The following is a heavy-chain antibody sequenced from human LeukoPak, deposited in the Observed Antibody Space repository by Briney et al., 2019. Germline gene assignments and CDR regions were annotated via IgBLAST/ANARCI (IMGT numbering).Heavy chain of an antibody. CDR3: AGRANYDSTHYYMDV. Sequence: ASVKVSCKASGYTFTSYGISWVRQAPGQGLEWMGWISAYNGNTNYAQKLQGRVTMTTDTSTSTAYMELSSLRSEDTAVYYCAGRANYDSTHYYMDVWGKGTTVTVSS. CDR2: ISAYNGNT. V-gene: IGHV1-18*01. CDR1: GYTFTSYG. D-gene: IGHD3-22*01. J-gene: IGHJ6*03.